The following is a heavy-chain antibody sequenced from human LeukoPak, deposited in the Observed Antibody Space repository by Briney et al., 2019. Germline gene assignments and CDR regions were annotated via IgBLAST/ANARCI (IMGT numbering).Heavy chain of an antibody. D-gene: IGHD1-26*01. CDR3: ARVRVGATEDY. V-gene: IGHV3-20*04. Sequence: GGSLRLSCAASEFTFSSYAMSWVRQAPGKGLEWVSGIKWNGAGTDYADSVRGRFTISRDNAKNSLYLQMNSLRAEDTALYYCARVRVGATEDYWGQGTLVTVSS. CDR1: EFTFSSYA. CDR2: IKWNGAGT. J-gene: IGHJ4*02.